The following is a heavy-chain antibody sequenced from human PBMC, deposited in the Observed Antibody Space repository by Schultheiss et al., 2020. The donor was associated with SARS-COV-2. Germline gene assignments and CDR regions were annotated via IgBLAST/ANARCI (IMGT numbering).Heavy chain of an antibody. CDR3: ARARFSGYDYTFEDY. CDR1: GYTFTSFG. J-gene: IGHJ4*02. V-gene: IGHV1-18*01. Sequence: ASVKVSCKASGYTFTSFGISWVRQAPGQGLEWMGWSSGYDGNTNYAQKFQGRVTITADESTSTAYMELSSLRSEDTAVYYCARARFSGYDYTFEDYWGQGTLVTVSS. D-gene: IGHD5-12*01. CDR2: SSGYDGNT.